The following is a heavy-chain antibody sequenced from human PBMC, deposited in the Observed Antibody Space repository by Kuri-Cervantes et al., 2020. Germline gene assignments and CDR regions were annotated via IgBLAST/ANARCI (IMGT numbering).Heavy chain of an antibody. CDR2: INHSGNT. CDR1: DESFSGYY. CDR3: AGGRPIASGATSSYFQH. J-gene: IGHJ1*01. D-gene: IGHD2-2*01. V-gene: IGHV4-34*01. Sequence: SETLSLTCVVDDESFSGYYWSWIRQPPGKGLEWIGEINHSGNTNYNPSLKSRVTISVDTSKSQFSLKLSSVTAADTAVYYCAGGRPIASGATSSYFQHWGQGTLVTVSS.